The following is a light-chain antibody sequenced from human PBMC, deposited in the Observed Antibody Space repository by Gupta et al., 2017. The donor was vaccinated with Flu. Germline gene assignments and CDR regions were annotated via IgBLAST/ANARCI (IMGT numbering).Light chain of an antibody. J-gene: IGKJ1*01. CDR1: EGRVYSDGNTY. CDR3: RQGERWPWT. V-gene: IGKV2-30*01. Sequence: VTLGQPASISCRASEGRVYSDGNTYLDWFQLRPGQSPRRLIYQSSRRESGVPDRFSGSGSGTDFTLKISRVESEDVGVYFCRQGERWPWTFGQGTKVEIK. CDR2: QSS.